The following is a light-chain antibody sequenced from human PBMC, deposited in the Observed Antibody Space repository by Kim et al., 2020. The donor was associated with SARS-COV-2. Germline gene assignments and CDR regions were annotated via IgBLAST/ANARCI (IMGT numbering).Light chain of an antibody. J-gene: IGLJ3*02. Sequence: SYELTQPPSVSVSPGQTANITCSGDKLGNKDAYWYQQKPGQSPVLVIYQNNKWPSGIPERFSGSNSGNTATLTISATQAMDEGDYYCQAWDSRTGVFGGGTQLTVL. V-gene: IGLV3-1*01. CDR3: QAWDSRTGV. CDR2: QNN. CDR1: KLGNKD.